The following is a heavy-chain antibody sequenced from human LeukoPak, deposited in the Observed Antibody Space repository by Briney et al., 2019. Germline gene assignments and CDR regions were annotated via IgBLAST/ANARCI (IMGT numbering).Heavy chain of an antibody. CDR2: INPNSGDT. J-gene: IGHJ6*02. V-gene: IGHV1-2*02. CDR1: GYTFTGYH. CDR3: AKTDARSSSYYYTLDV. Sequence: ASVKVSCKASGYTFTGYHMHWVRQAPGQGLEWLGWINPNSGDTSYAQKFQGRVTMTRDTSISTAYMELSSLRSDDTAVCYCAKTDARSSSYYYTLDVWGQGTTVTVSS.